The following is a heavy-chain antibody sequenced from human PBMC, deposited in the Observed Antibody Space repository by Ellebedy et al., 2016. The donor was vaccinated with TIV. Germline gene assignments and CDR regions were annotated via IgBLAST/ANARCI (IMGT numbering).Heavy chain of an antibody. J-gene: IGHJ3*01. CDR1: GGSISDYY. Sequence: LRLSXTVSGGSISDYYWSWIRQPPGKGLEWIGYIYYSGGTDYNPSLKSRLTISLDTSKNQFSLTLTSVTAADTAVYYCARREGYSSSPLGLWGQGTMVTVSS. CDR2: IYYSGGT. CDR3: ARREGYSSSPLGL. V-gene: IGHV4-59*01. D-gene: IGHD6-13*01.